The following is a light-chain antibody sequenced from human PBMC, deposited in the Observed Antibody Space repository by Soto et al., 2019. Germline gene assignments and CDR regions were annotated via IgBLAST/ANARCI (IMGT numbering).Light chain of an antibody. CDR3: QQLTNFRFT. CDR2: AAS. Sequence: DIQMTQSPSSLSASVGDRVTITCRASQSISSYLNWYQQKPGKAPKLLIYAASSLQSGVPSRFSGSGSGTDFTLTISSLQPEDFATYYCQQLTNFRFTFGQGTKVDNK. CDR1: QSISSY. V-gene: IGKV1-39*01. J-gene: IGKJ2*01.